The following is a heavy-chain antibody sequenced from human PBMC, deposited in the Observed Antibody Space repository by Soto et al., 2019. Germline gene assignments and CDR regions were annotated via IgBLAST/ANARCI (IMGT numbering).Heavy chain of an antibody. CDR3: ASTDGYYYDSSGYYHPLY. CDR1: GFTFSSYA. CDR2: ISGSGGST. J-gene: IGHJ4*02. Sequence: PGGSLRLSCAASGFTFSSYAMSWVRQAPGKGQEWVSAISGSGGSTYYADSVKGRFTISRDNSKNTLYLQMNSLRAEDTAVYYCASTDGYYYDSSGYYHPLYWGQGTLVTVSS. V-gene: IGHV3-23*01. D-gene: IGHD3-22*01.